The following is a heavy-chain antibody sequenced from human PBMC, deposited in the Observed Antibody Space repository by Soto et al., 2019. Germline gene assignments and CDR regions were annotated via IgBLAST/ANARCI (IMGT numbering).Heavy chain of an antibody. CDR1: GGSISSYY. J-gene: IGHJ4*02. D-gene: IGHD2-15*01. Sequence: SETLSLTCTVSGGSISSYYWSWIRQPPGKGLEWIGYIYYSGSTNYNPSLKSRVTISVDTSKNQFSLKLSSVTAADTAVYYCARGGAYRYCSGGSCLNNFDYWGQGTLVTVSS. CDR3: ARGGAYRYCSGGSCLNNFDY. CDR2: IYYSGST. V-gene: IGHV4-59*12.